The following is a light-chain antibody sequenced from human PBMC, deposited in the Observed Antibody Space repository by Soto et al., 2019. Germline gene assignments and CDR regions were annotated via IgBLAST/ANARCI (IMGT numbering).Light chain of an antibody. CDR2: EGS. CDR1: TSGFETNNQ. V-gene: IGLV2-23*01. Sequence: QSALTQPASVSGSPGQTITISCSGTTSGFETNNQVSWYQQHPGKAPKILIYEGSQRPSGVSNRFSGSKSGNAASLTISGQQDEDAAYYFCSSYDGVSAYVFGTGTKVTVL. CDR3: SSYDGVSAYV. J-gene: IGLJ1*01.